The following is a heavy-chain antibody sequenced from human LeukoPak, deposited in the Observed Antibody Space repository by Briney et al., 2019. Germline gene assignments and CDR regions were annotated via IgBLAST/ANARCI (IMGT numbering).Heavy chain of an antibody. V-gene: IGHV1-69*05. Sequence: SVKVSCKPSGGTFSSYAISWVRQAPGQGLEWMGGIIPIFGTANYAQKFQGRVTITTDESTSTAYMELSSLRSEDTAVYYCASAYGDYVSYFDYWGQGTLVTVSS. D-gene: IGHD4-17*01. CDR1: GGTFSSYA. J-gene: IGHJ4*02. CDR3: ASAYGDYVSYFDY. CDR2: IIPIFGTA.